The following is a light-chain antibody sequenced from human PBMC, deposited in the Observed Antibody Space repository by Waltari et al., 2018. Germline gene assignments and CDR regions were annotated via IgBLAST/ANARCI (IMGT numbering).Light chain of an antibody. CDR2: AVS. CDR1: SSDVGDYKR. J-gene: IGLJ2*01. Sequence: QSALTQPASVSGSPGQSITIPCTGTSSDVGDYKRVSWYQQHPGKAHKLMIYAVSKRPSGVSERFSGSQSGDMASLTISVLQPEDEAAYFCSSYAGSSKGVFGGGTKVTVL. V-gene: IGLV2-23*02. CDR3: SSYAGSSKGV.